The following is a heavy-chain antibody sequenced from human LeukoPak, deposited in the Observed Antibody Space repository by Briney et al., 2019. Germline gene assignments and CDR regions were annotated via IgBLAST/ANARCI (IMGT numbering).Heavy chain of an antibody. V-gene: IGHV3-23*01. Sequence: PGGSLRLSCAASGFTFSSYGMSWVRQAPGKGLEWVSAISGSGGSTYYADSVKGRFTISRDNSKNTLYLQMNSLRAEDTAVYYCARTYEPGYYYYMDVWGKGTTVTVS. CDR1: GFTFSSYG. CDR2: ISGSGGST. J-gene: IGHJ6*03. D-gene: IGHD3-16*01. CDR3: ARTYEPGYYYYMDV.